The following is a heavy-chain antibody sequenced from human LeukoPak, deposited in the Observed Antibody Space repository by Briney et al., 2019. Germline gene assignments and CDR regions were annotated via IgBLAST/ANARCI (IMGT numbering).Heavy chain of an antibody. J-gene: IGHJ4*02. CDR2: INHSGST. Sequence: SETLSLTCAVYGGSFSAYYWSWIRQPPGKGLEWIGEINHSGSTNYNPSLKSRVTISVDTSKNQFSLKLSSVTAADTAVYYCAARRDGYNYYFDYWGQGTLVTVSS. D-gene: IGHD5-24*01. V-gene: IGHV4-34*01. CDR1: GGSFSAYY. CDR3: AARRDGYNYYFDY.